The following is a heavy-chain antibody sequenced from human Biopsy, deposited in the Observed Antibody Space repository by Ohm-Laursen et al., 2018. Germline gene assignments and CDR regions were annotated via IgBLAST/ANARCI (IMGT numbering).Heavy chain of an antibody. J-gene: IGHJ2*01. CDR2: IYNDGINE. Sequence: SLRLSCAASGFTFKNDNMHWVRQAPGKGLEWVAAIYNDGINEYYADSVKGRFTISRDDSKNTLYLQMNSLRVEDTAVFYCARDLRDHWFFDLWGRGTLVTVSS. CDR3: ARDLRDHWFFDL. CDR1: GFTFKNDN. D-gene: IGHD5/OR15-5a*01. V-gene: IGHV3-33*01.